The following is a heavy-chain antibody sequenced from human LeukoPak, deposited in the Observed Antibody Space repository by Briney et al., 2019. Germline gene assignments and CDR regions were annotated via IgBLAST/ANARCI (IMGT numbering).Heavy chain of an antibody. CDR3: AKGASLYYYYYGMDV. CDR1: GFTFSSYA. CDR2: ISYDGSNK. V-gene: IGHV3-30-3*01. J-gene: IGHJ6*02. Sequence: GGSLRLSCAASGFTFSSYAMQWVRQAPGKGLEWVAVISYDGSNKYYADSVKGRFTISRDNAKNSLYLQMNSLRAEDTALYYCAKGASLYYYYYGMDVWGQGTTVTVSS.